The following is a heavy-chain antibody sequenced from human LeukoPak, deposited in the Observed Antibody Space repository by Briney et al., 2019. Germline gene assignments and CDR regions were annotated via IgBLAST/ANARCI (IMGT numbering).Heavy chain of an antibody. J-gene: IGHJ4*02. Sequence: SETLSLTCTVXXGXXXXYYWXXXXXXPGXXLECIGHIYYSGLTNXXXXLKSRVTISIDTSKKQFSLKLTSVTAADTAVYYCGXNAGGHREAPFDYWDQGTLVTVSS. CDR3: GXNAGGHREAPFDY. D-gene: IGHD5-18*01. CDR1: XGXXXXYY. V-gene: IGHV4-59*01. CDR2: IYYSGLT.